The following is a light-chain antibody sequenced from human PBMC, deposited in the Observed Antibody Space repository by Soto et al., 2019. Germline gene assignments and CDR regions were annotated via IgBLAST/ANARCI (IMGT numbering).Light chain of an antibody. CDR2: GAS. CDR3: QQYGSSPPFT. CDR1: QTFSSY. J-gene: IGKJ3*01. V-gene: IGKV3-20*01. Sequence: EIVLTQSPGTLSLSPGERATLSCRASQTFSSYLAWYQQKPGQAPRLLIYGASSRATGIPDRFSGSGSGTDFTLTISRLEPEDVAVYYFQQYGSSPPFTFGPGTKVDIK.